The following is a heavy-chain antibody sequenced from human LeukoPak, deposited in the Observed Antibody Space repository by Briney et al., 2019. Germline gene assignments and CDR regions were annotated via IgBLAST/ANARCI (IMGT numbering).Heavy chain of an antibody. CDR3: ARGYSSGYYYDY. Sequence: ASVKVSCKASGYTFTGYYMHWVRQAPGQGLEWMGWINPNSGGTNYAQKFQGRVTMTRDTSISTAYMEMSRMRSDDTAVYYCARGYSSGYYYDYWGQGTLVTVSS. V-gene: IGHV1-2*02. D-gene: IGHD3-22*01. J-gene: IGHJ4*02. CDR1: GYTFTGYY. CDR2: INPNSGGT.